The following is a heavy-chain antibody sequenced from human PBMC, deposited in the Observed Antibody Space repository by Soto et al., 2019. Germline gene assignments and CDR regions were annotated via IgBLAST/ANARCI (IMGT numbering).Heavy chain of an antibody. Sequence: SETLSLTCTVSGGSISSYYWSWIRQPPGKGLEWIGYIYNSGSTNNNPSLKSRVTISIDTSKNQFSLKLSSVTAADTAVYYCARHAKSYSSSWYVFDIWAQGTMVTVSS. CDR2: IYNSGST. D-gene: IGHD6-13*01. V-gene: IGHV4-59*08. J-gene: IGHJ3*02. CDR1: GGSISSYY. CDR3: ARHAKSYSSSWYVFDI.